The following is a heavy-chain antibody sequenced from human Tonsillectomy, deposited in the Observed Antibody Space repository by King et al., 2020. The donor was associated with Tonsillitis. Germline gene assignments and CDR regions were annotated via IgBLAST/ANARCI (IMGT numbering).Heavy chain of an antibody. Sequence: VQLVESGGGLVQPGGSLRLSCAASGFTFSSYAMSWVRQAPGKGLEWVSAISGSGGSTYYADSVKGRFTISRDNSKNTLYLQMNSLRAEDTAVYYCAKERQKFLGDCSGGSCYKGGFDYWGQGTLVTVSP. CDR3: AKERQKFLGDCSGGSCYKGGFDY. CDR2: ISGSGGST. J-gene: IGHJ4*02. D-gene: IGHD2-15*01. CDR1: GFTFSSYA. V-gene: IGHV3-23*04.